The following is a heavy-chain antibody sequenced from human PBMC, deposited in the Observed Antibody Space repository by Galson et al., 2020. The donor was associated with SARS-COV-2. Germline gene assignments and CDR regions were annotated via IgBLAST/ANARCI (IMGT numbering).Heavy chain of an antibody. CDR2: MIPNSGDT. CDR1: GYTFTSYD. J-gene: IGHJ4*02. D-gene: IGHD4-4*01. CDR3: ATARGAGNYVAN. V-gene: IGHV1-8*01. Sequence: ASVKVSCKASGYTFTSYDINWVRQASGQGLEYMGWMIPNSGDTGYAQKFQGRVTMTRNTAISTAYMELTSLSPEDTAIYYCATARGAGNYVANWGQGTLVTVSS.